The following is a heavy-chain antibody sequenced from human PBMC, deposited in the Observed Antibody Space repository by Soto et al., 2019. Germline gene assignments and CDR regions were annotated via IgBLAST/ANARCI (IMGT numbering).Heavy chain of an antibody. CDR3: ASRWGYAFDL. V-gene: IGHV4-59*08. Sequence: QVQLQESGPGLVKPSETLSLTCTVSGGSISSYYWSWIRQPPGKGLEWIGYIYYSGTTNYNPSHKCRVTIQVYTSKKHCSLMLSSVAAADTAVYYCASRWGYAFDLWGRGTMVTVSS. CDR1: GGSISSYY. J-gene: IGHJ3*01. CDR2: IYYSGTT. D-gene: IGHD1-26*01.